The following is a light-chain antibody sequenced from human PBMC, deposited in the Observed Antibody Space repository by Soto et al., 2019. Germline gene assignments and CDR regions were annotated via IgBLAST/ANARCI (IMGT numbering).Light chain of an antibody. J-gene: IGKJ4*01. CDR2: HAS. CDR1: QSVSNN. V-gene: IGKV3-15*01. Sequence: EIVMTQSPATLSVSPGERATLSCRASQSVSNNLAWYQQKPGQAPRLLIYHASTRATGIPARFSGSGSGTELTLTITSLQPEDVAAYYCQQYNRWPLTFGGGTRVEIK. CDR3: QQYNRWPLT.